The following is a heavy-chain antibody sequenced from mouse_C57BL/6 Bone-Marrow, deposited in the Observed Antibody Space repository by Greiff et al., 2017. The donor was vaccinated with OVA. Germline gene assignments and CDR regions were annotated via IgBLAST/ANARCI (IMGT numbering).Heavy chain of an antibody. CDR2: IDPEDGET. V-gene: IGHV14-2*01. D-gene: IGHD2-4*01. J-gene: IGHJ3*01. CDR3: ARRGHDYGWFAY. Sequence: VQLQQSGAELVKPGASVKLSCTASGFNIKDYYMHWVKQRTEQGLEWIGRIDPEDGETKYAPKFQGKATITADTSSNTAYLQISSLTSEDTAVYYCARRGHDYGWFAYWGQGTLVTVSA. CDR1: GFNIKDYY.